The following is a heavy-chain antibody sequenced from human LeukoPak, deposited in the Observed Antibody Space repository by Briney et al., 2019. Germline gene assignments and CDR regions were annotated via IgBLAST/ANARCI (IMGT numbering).Heavy chain of an antibody. CDR2: IYRGDSDT. D-gene: IGHD2-15*01. Sequence: GESPRISCRASGYNFTSYWIGWVRQIPGRGLEWMGLIYRGDSDTRYSPSFQGQVTVSADKSISTAYLHLSSLKASDTAMYYCARSVWMGYCRPGNCHPNWFDSWGQGTQVTLSS. CDR3: ARSVWMGYCRPGNCHPNWFDS. J-gene: IGHJ5*01. CDR1: GYNFTSYW. V-gene: IGHV5-51*01.